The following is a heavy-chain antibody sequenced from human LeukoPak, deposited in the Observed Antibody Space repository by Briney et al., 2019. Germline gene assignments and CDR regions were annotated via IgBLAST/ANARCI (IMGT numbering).Heavy chain of an antibody. Sequence: GGSLRLSCAASGFTFSGSAMHWVRQASGKGLEWVGRIRSKANSYATAYAASVKGRFTISRDDSKNTAYLQMNSLKTEDTAVYYCTRARGYNWNDPSDYWGQGTLVTVSS. CDR1: GFTFSGSA. J-gene: IGHJ4*02. CDR2: IRSKANSYAT. V-gene: IGHV3-73*01. D-gene: IGHD1-1*01. CDR3: TRARGYNWNDPSDY.